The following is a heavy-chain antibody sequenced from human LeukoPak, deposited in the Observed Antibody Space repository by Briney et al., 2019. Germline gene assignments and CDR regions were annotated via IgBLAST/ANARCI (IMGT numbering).Heavy chain of an antibody. Sequence: SETLSLTCAVSGYSISSGYYWGWIRQPPGKGLEWIGSIYHSGSTYYNPSLKSRVTISVDTSKNQFSLKLSSVTAADTAVYYCAGVIWSGSYSDYWGQGTLVTVSS. CDR3: AGVIWSGSYSDY. D-gene: IGHD3-3*01. CDR1: GYSISSGYY. CDR2: IYHSGST. J-gene: IGHJ4*02. V-gene: IGHV4-38-2*01.